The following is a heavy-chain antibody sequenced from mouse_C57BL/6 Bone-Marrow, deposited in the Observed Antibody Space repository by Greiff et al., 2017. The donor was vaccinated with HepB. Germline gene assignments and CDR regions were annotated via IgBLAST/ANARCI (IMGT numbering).Heavy chain of an antibody. CDR2: IHPNSGST. D-gene: IGHD1-1*01. Sequence: QVHVKQPGAELVKPGASVKLSCKASGYTFTSYWMHWVKQRPGQGLVWIGMIHPNSGSTNYNEKFKSKATLTVDKSSSTAYMQLSSLTSEDSAVYYCASYYYGSLYAMDYWGQGTSVTVSS. J-gene: IGHJ4*01. CDR1: GYTFTSYW. CDR3: ASYYYGSLYAMDY. V-gene: IGHV1-64*01.